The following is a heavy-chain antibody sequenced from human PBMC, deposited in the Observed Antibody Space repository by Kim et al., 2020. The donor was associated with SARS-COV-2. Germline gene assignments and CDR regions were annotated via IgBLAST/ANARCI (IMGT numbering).Heavy chain of an antibody. CDR3: AGDSPYYYGSGKSAFDI. V-gene: IGHV1-3*01. J-gene: IGHJ3*02. Sequence: ASVKVSCKASGYTFTSYAMHWVRQAPGQRLEWMGWINAGNGNTKYSQKFQGRVTITRDTSASTAYMELSSLRSEDTAVYYCAGDSPYYYGSGKSAFDIWGQGTMVTVSS. CDR1: GYTFTSYA. D-gene: IGHD3-10*01. CDR2: INAGNGNT.